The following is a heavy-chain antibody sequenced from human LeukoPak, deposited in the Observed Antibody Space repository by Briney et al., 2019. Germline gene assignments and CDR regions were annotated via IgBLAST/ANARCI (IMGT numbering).Heavy chain of an antibody. V-gene: IGHV1-2*02. CDR2: INPNTGDT. J-gene: IGHJ2*01. CDR3: ARDWPGISLHFDL. Sequence: AAVKVSCKASGFTFNAYYIHWVRQAPVQGLEWMGWINPNTGDTNFAQKFQGRVAMTRDTSLSTAYMDLSRLTSDDTAVYYCARDWPGISLHFDLWGRGTLITVSS. CDR1: GFTFNAYY. D-gene: IGHD2-15*01.